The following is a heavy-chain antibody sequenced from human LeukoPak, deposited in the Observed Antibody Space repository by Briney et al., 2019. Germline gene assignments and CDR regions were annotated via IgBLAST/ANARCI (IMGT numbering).Heavy chain of an antibody. V-gene: IGHV3-21*01. J-gene: IGHJ4*02. CDR2: ISGSSSYI. CDR3: AIDYDFWSGYYLSRPPHF. D-gene: IGHD3-3*01. CDR1: GFIFSSYS. Sequence: PGGSLRLSCAASGFIFSSYSMTWVRQAPGKGLEWVSSISGSSSYIDYVGSVKGGFNISRDNTKDSLYLQMNSLRADDTAVYYCAIDYDFWSGYYLSRPPHFWGQGTLVTVSS.